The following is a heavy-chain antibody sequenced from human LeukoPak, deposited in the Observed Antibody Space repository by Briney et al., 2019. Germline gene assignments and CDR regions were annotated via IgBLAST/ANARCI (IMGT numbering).Heavy chain of an antibody. D-gene: IGHD3-10*01. CDR2: INPNRGGT. V-gene: IGHV1-2*02. CDR3: ARGGGRLLWFGELLYDY. J-gene: IGHJ4*02. Sequence: GASVKVSCKASGYTFTGYYMHWVRQAPGQGLEWMGWINPNRGGTNYAQKFQGRVTMTRDTSISTAYMELSRLRSDDTAVYFCARGGGRLLWFGELLYDYWGQGTLVTVSS. CDR1: GYTFTGYY.